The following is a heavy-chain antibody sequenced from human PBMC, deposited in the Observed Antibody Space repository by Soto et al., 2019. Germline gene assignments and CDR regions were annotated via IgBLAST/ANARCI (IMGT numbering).Heavy chain of an antibody. CDR3: ARWGGSHVVMLFDY. CDR2: IWYDGSKK. V-gene: IGHV3-33*01. D-gene: IGHD3-16*01. CDR1: GFTFSSYG. J-gene: IGHJ4*02. Sequence: QVQLVESGGGVVQPGRSLRLSCAASGFTFSSYGMHWVRQAPGKGLEWVAVIWYDGSKKDYADSVKGRFTISRDNSKNTLYLQMNNLRAEDTAVYYCARWGGSHVVMLFDYWGQGALVTVSS.